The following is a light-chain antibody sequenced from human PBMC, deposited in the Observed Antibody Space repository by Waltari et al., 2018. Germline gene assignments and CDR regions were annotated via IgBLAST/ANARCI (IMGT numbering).Light chain of an antibody. CDR2: SNS. CDR1: SSNIGSNA. V-gene: IGLV1-44*01. CDR3: ATWDDRQTGYVV. Sequence: QSALTQPPSASGTPGQRVIIPCSVSSSNIGSNAVSWYRQFPGTAPRLLIYSNSEPTSGVPDRFSGSKSGTSASLTISGLQSDDAADYYCATWDDRQTGYVVFGGGTKLTVL. J-gene: IGLJ2*01.